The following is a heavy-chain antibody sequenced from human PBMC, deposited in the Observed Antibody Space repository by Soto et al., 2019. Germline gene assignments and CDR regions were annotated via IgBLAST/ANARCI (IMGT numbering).Heavy chain of an antibody. D-gene: IGHD6-13*01. J-gene: IGHJ6*02. CDR1: GYSFTSYW. V-gene: IGHV5-51*01. Sequence: GESLKISCNGSGYSFTSYWIGWVRQMPGKGLEWMGIIYPGDSDTRYSPSFQGQVTISADKSISTAYLQWSSLKASDTAMYYCARLPYSSSWFVPPYYYGMDVWGQGTTVTRLL. CDR2: IYPGDSDT. CDR3: ARLPYSSSWFVPPYYYGMDV.